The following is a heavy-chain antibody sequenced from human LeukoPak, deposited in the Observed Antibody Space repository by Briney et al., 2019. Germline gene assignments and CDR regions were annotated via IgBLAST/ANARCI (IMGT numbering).Heavy chain of an antibody. CDR3: AKEGDSGYYDLHY. CDR2: LNPNSGNT. Sequence: GASVKVSCKATGYTFTNYDINWLRQALGQGPEWMGWLNPNSGNTGCAPKFQGRVTMTSNTSISTVYMELRGLRSDDTAVYYCAKEGDSGYYDLHYWGQGTLVTVSS. J-gene: IGHJ4*02. CDR1: GYTFTNYD. D-gene: IGHD3-22*01. V-gene: IGHV1-8*01.